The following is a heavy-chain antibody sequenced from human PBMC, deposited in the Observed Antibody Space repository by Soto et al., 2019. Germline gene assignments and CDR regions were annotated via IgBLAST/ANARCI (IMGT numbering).Heavy chain of an antibody. CDR1: GYNFRDYY. J-gene: IGHJ5*02. V-gene: IGHV1-2*02. Sequence: QVQLVQSGAEVKKPGASVKVSCRASGYNFRDYYLHWVRQAPGAGLEWMGSIIPNNGDTHYAQRFQGRITLTTDTSRDTAYMEIDGLTLDDTAIYFCARSGDRRNSPAGIDHWGQGALVTVSS. CDR3: ARSGDRRNSPAGIDH. CDR2: IIPNNGDT. D-gene: IGHD1-26*01.